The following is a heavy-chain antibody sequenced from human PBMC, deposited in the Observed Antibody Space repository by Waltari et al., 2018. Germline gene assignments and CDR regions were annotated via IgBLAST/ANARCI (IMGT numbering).Heavy chain of an antibody. CDR2: IKKDGGQK. Sequence: EVQLVESGGGLVQPGGSQTLSCAASGFTFSGYWMSWFRQAPGKGLEGGAKIKKDGGQKYYVDSVKGRFTISRDNAKNSLHLQMNSLRDEDTAIYYCARDHSVVAAGRLVIYWGQGTLVTVSS. CDR3: ARDHSVVAAGRLVIY. CDR1: GFTFSGYW. J-gene: IGHJ4*02. D-gene: IGHD6-13*01. V-gene: IGHV3-7*01.